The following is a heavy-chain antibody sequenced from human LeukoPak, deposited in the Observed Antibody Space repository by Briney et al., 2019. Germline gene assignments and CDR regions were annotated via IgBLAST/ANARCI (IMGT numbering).Heavy chain of an antibody. D-gene: IGHD2-2*01. CDR2: ISYDGSNK. J-gene: IGHJ4*02. CDR3: AKPKYCSSTSCGGYFDY. CDR1: GFTFSSYG. Sequence: GGSLRLSCAASGFTFSSYGMHWVRQAPGKGLEWVAVISYDGSNKYYADSVKGRFTISRENSKNTLYLQMNSLRAEDTAVYYCAKPKYCSSTSCGGYFDYWGQGTLVTVSS. V-gene: IGHV3-30*18.